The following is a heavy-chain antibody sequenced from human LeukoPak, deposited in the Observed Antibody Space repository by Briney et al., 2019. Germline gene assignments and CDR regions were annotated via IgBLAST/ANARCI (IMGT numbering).Heavy chain of an antibody. D-gene: IGHD3-22*01. J-gene: IGHJ4*02. CDR3: ARGWKLYDSSGYPFDY. CDR1: GYTFTSYD. V-gene: IGHV1-8*03. CDR2: MNPNSGNT. Sequence: ASVKVSCKASGYTFTSYDINWVRQATGQGLEWMGWMNPNSGNTGYAQKFQGRVTITRNTSISTAYIELSSLRSEDTAVYYCARGWKLYDSSGYPFDYWGQGTLVTVSS.